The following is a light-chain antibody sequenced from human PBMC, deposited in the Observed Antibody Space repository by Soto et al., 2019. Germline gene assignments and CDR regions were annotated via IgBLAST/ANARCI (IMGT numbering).Light chain of an antibody. CDR1: SSNIGSNT. J-gene: IGLJ1*01. CDR2: YDD. CDR3: AAWDDSLNGQV. V-gene: IGLV1-44*01. Sequence: QSVLTQPPSASGTPGPRVTISCSGSSSNIGSNTVNWYQQLPGTAPKLLIYYDDLLPSGVSDRFSGSKSGTSASLAISGLQSEDEADYYCAAWDDSLNGQVFGTGTKLTVL.